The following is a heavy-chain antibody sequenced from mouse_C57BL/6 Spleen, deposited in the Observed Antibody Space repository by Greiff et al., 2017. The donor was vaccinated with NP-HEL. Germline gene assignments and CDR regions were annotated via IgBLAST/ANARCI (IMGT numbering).Heavy chain of an antibody. CDR2: ISDGGSYT. J-gene: IGHJ3*01. D-gene: IGHD4-1*01. V-gene: IGHV5-4*03. CDR3: ASLGEGAWFAY. CDR1: GFTFSSYA. Sequence: DVMLVESGGGLVKPGGSLKLSCAASGFTFSSYAMSWVRQTPEKRLEWVATISDGGSYTYYPDNVKGRFTISRDNAKNNLYLQMSHLKSEDTAMYYCASLGEGAWFAYWGQGTLVTVSA.